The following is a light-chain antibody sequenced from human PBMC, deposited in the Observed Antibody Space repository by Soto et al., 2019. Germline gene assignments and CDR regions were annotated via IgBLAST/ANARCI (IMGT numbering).Light chain of an antibody. CDR1: SGHSSYA. CDR2: LNSDGSH. CDR3: QTWGTGIHV. J-gene: IGLJ1*01. Sequence: QPVLTQSPSASASLGASVKLTCTLSSGHSSYAIAWHQQQPEKGPRYLMKLNSDGSHSKGDGIPERFSGSSSGAERYLIISSPQSEGGADYCGQTWGTGIHVFGTGTKGTVL. V-gene: IGLV4-69*01.